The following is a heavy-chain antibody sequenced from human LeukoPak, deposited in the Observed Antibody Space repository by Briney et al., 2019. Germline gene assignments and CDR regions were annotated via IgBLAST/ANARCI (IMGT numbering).Heavy chain of an antibody. D-gene: IGHD1-14*01. CDR2: ISSSSSYI. CDR1: GFTISSYS. J-gene: IGHJ3*02. V-gene: IGHV3-21*01. Sequence: KPGGSLRLSCAASGFTISSYSMNWVRQAPGKGLEWVSSISSSSSYIYYADSVKGRFTISRDNAKNSLYLQMNSLRAEDTAVYYCATPGPEGQDAFDIWGQGTMVTVSS. CDR3: ATPGPEGQDAFDI.